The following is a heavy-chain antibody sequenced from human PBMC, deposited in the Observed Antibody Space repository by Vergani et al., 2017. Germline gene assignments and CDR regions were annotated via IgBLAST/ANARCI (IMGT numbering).Heavy chain of an antibody. J-gene: IGHJ6*02. D-gene: IGHD3-10*01. Sequence: EEHLVESGGGLVKPGGSLRLSCVASGFTFGSYSVNWVRQAPGRGLEWVSSISSSGNYVYYAASVKGRFSISRDNAKNLLSLQMNSLRADDTAVYYCARDXGSGTNRHHYGLDVWGQGTTVTVSS. V-gene: IGHV3-21*06. CDR1: GFTFGSYS. CDR2: ISSSGNYV. CDR3: ARDXGSGTNRHHYGLDV.